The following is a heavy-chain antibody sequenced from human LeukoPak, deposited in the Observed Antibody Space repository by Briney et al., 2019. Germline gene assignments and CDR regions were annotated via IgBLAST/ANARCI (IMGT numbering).Heavy chain of an antibody. D-gene: IGHD3-10*01. CDR3: AKWFGEFDAFDI. J-gene: IGHJ3*02. V-gene: IGHV3-23*01. CDR2: ISGSGGST. Sequence: PGGSLRLSCAASGFTFSSYWMSWVRQAPGKGLEWVSAISGSGGSTYYADSVKGRFTISRDNSKNTLCLQMNSLRAEDTAVYYCAKWFGEFDAFDIWGQGTMVTVSS. CDR1: GFTFSSYW.